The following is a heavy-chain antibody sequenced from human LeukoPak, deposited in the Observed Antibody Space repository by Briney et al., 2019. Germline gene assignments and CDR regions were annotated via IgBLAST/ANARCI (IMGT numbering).Heavy chain of an antibody. V-gene: IGHV1-8*01. CDR3: ARVDYGDYGAGY. D-gene: IGHD4-17*01. CDR1: GYTFTSYD. Sequence: ASVKVTCKASGYTFTSYDINWVRQATGQGLEWMGWMNPNSGNTGYAQKFQGRVTMTRNTSISTAYMELSSLRSEDTAVYYCARVDYGDYGAGYWGQGTLVTVSS. J-gene: IGHJ4*02. CDR2: MNPNSGNT.